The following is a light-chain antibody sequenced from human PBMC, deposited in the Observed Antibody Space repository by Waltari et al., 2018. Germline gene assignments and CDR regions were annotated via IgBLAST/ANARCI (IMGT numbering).Light chain of an antibody. CDR2: TDS. V-gene: IGLV3-25*03. J-gene: IGLJ2*01. Sequence: SYELTQPPSVSVSPGQTARITCSGDALSKQFGYWYQQKSGRAPVLMIYTDSGRPAGIPGRFSGSSSGTTVTLTSSAVQPEDEADYYCQSAHSNGSDVVFGGGTKLTVL. CDR3: QSAHSNGSDVV. CDR1: ALSKQF.